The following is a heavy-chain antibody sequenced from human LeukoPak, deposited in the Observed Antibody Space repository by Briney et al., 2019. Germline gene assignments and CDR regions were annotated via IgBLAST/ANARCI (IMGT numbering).Heavy chain of an antibody. D-gene: IGHD2-2*02. Sequence: SETLSLTCTVSGGSISSSSYYWGWIRQPPGKGLEWIGSIYYSGSTYYNPSLKSRVTVSVGTSKNQFSLNLSSVTAADTAVYYCAREGYCAGTSCYRGDNWFDPWGQGTLVTVSS. CDR2: IYYSGST. CDR3: AREGYCAGTSCYRGDNWFDP. V-gene: IGHV4-39*07. CDR1: GGSISSSSYY. J-gene: IGHJ5*02.